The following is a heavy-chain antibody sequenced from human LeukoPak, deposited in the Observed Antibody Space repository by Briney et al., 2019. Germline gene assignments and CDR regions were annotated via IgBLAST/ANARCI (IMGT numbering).Heavy chain of an antibody. V-gene: IGHV1-69*06. Sequence: ASVKVSCKASGYTFTSYAISWVRQAPGQGLEWMGGIIPIFGTANYAEKFQGRVTITADKSTSTAYMELSSLRSEDTAVYYCARRLEYSSSSGLDHWGQGTLVTVSS. CDR2: IIPIFGTA. D-gene: IGHD6-6*01. J-gene: IGHJ4*02. CDR3: ARRLEYSSSSGLDH. CDR1: GYTFTSYA.